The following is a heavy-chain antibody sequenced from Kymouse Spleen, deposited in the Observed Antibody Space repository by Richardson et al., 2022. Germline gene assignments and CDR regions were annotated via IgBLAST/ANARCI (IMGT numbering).Heavy chain of an antibody. CDR1: GFTFSSYS. CDR3: ARDLGITGTTGDAFDI. V-gene: IGHV3-48*02. CDR2: ISSSSSTI. Sequence: EVQLVESGGGLVQPGGSLRLSCAASGFTFSSYSMNWVRQAPGKGLEWVSYISSSSSTIYYADSVKGRFTISRDNAKNSLYLQMNSLRDEDTAVYYCARDLGITGTTGDAFDIWGQGTMVTVSS. D-gene: IGHD1-7*01. J-gene: IGHJ3*02.